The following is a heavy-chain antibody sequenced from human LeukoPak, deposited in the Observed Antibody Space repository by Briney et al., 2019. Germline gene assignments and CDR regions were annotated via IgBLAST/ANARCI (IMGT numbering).Heavy chain of an antibody. V-gene: IGHV3-23*01. CDR3: AKGSGLLWFAELGPYYFDY. Sequence: PGGSLRLSCVASGFTFNSYGMNWVRQAPGKGLEWVSSMSGSGGTTDYADSVKGRFTISRDNSKNTVYLQMNSLRAEDTAVYYCAKGSGLLWFAELGPYYFDYWGRGTLVTVSS. J-gene: IGHJ4*02. CDR1: GFTFNSYG. CDR2: MSGSGGTT. D-gene: IGHD3-10*01.